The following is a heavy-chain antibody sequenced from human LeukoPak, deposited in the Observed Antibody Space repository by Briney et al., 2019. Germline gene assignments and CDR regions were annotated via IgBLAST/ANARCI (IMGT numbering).Heavy chain of an antibody. CDR3: ATPRWTDAFDI. Sequence: GGSLRLSCAASGFTFSDYYMSWIRQAPGKGLEWVSYISSSGSTIYYADSVKGRFTISRDNAKNSLYLQMNSLRAEDTAVYYCATPRWTDAFDIWGQGTMVTVSS. J-gene: IGHJ3*02. V-gene: IGHV3-11*01. CDR1: GFTFSDYY. D-gene: IGHD2-15*01. CDR2: ISSSGSTI.